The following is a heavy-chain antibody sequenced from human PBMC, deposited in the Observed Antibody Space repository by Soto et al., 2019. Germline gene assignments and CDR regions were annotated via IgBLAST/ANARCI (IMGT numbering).Heavy chain of an antibody. D-gene: IGHD3-22*01. CDR2: IWYDGSNK. CDR3: AREEVYDSSGKYYFDY. V-gene: IGHV3-33*01. Sequence: GGSLRLSCAASGFTFSSYGMHWVRQAPGKGLEWVAVIWYDGSNKYYADSVKGRFTISRDNSKNTLYLQMNSLRAEDTAVYYCAREEVYDSSGKYYFDYWGQGTLVTVSS. CDR1: GFTFSSYG. J-gene: IGHJ4*02.